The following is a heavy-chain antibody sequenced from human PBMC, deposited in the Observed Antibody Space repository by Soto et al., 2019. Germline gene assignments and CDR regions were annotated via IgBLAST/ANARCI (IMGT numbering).Heavy chain of an antibody. CDR2: IYHSGST. D-gene: IGHD3-3*01. Sequence: PSETLSLTCAVSGGSISSGDYSWNWIRQPPGKGLEWIGYIYHSGSTYYNPSLKSRVSISLDRSKNQFSLKLTSVTAADTAVYYCARLGGYYQALAQWGRGTLVTVSS. V-gene: IGHV4-30-2*01. CDR3: ARLGGYYQALAQ. J-gene: IGHJ4*02. CDR1: GGSISSGDYS.